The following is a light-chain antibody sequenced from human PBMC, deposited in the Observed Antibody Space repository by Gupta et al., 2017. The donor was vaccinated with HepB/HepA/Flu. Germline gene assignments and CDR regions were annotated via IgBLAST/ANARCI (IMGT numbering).Light chain of an antibody. J-gene: IGKJ4*01. V-gene: IGKV1-5*03. CDR1: QSISSW. CDR3: QQYDYYPLT. CDR2: KAS. Sequence: DIQMTQSPSTLSASVGDRVTITCRASQSISSWLAWYQQKPGKAPKLLIYKASTIESGVPSRYSGSGSGTEVTLTISSVQPDDFATDYCQQYDYYPLTFGGGTKVEIK.